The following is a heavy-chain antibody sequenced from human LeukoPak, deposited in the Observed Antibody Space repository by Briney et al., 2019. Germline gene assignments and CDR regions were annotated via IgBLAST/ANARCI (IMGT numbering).Heavy chain of an antibody. CDR3: AREGLAVYYVSGSYFSLNWFDP. CDR2: IYTSGXT. Sequence: WVRQPGGEGMEWVGSIYTSGXTKYNPSLKSRVNMSVDTSKNQFPLNLSSVTAADTAVYYCAREGLAVYYVSGSYFSLNWFDPWGQGTLVTVSS. J-gene: IGHJ5*02. D-gene: IGHD3-10*01. V-gene: IGHV4-4*07.